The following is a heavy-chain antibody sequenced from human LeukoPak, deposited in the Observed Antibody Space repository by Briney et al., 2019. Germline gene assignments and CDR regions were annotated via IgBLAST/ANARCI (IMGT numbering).Heavy chain of an antibody. CDR3: ARTAYYYGSGSPKRYYFDY. CDR1: GGSFSGYY. J-gene: IGHJ4*02. V-gene: IGHV4-59*01. CDR2: IYYSGST. Sequence: SETLSLTCAVYGGSFSGYYWSWIRQPPGKGLEWIGYIYYSGSTNYNPSLKSRVTISVDTSKNQFSLKLSSVTAADTAVYYCARTAYYYGSGSPKRYYFDYWGQGTLVTVSS. D-gene: IGHD3-10*01.